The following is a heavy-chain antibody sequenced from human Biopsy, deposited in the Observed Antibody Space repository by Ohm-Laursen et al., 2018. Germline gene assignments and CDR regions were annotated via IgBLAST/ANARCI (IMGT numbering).Heavy chain of an antibody. CDR3: ATPFQYYDSWGGYPPFDH. V-gene: IGHV1-69*10. CDR1: GGTFSNYA. CDR2: IIAVSGLV. D-gene: IGHD3-3*01. J-gene: IGHJ4*02. Sequence: GASVKVSCKASGGTFSNYAISWVRQAPGEGLEWMGGIIAVSGLVNYAPKFQGRVSITADKSTTTAYMELSNLKSEDTAVYYCATPFQYYDSWGGYPPFDHWGQGTVVTVSS.